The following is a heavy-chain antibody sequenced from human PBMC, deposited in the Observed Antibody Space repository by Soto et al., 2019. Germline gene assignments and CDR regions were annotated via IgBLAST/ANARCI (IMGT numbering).Heavy chain of an antibody. D-gene: IGHD3-16*01. Sequence: QVQLVESGGGVVQPGRSLRLSCAASGVTLSNFGMHWVRQAPGKGLEWVAVISRDGSTMLYADSVKGRFTISRDSSRNTLYLQMNSLGAEENAVFPRFGGVASGYWGQGTLVTVSS. CDR2: ISRDGSTM. CDR3: FGGVASGY. V-gene: IGHV3-30*03. CDR1: GVTLSNFG. J-gene: IGHJ4*02.